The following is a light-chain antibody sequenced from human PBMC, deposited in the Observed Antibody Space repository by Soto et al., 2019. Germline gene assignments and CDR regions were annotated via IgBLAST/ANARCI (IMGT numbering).Light chain of an antibody. CDR1: QGISTY. J-gene: IGKJ5*01. CDR2: GAS. V-gene: IGKV1-33*01. CDR3: KQYDNVFT. Sequence: DIQMTQSPSSLSASVGDRVTITCQASQGISTYLNWYQQKPGKAPKLLIYGASNLETGVPSRFSGSGSGTDFTFTISSLQPEDIATYFCKQYDNVFTFGQGTRLEIK.